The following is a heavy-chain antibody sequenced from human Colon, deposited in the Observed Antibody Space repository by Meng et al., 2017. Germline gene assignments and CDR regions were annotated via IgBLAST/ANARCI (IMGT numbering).Heavy chain of an antibody. CDR2: MNPDSGDT. CDR1: GYTFTTYD. D-gene: IGHD3-22*01. J-gene: IGHJ4*02. Sequence: QVQLVQSGAEMDKPGASVKVSCKASGYTFTTYDINWVRQATGQGLEWMGWMNPDSGDTGYAQKFQGRLTMTRDTSISAAYMELTSLRSEDTAVYYCARGGYYYDSSGFRAALDYWGQGALVTVSS. CDR3: ARGGYYYDSSGFRAALDY. V-gene: IGHV1-8*01.